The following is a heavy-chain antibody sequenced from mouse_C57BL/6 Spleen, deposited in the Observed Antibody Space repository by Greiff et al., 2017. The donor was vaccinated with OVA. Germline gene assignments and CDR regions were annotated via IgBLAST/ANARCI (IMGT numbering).Heavy chain of an antibody. V-gene: IGHV10-1*01. D-gene: IGHD1-1*01. Sequence: EVNVVESGGGLVQPKGSLKLSCAASGFSFNTYAMNWVRQAPGKGLEWVARIRSKSNNYATYYADSVKDRFTISRDDSESMLYLKMNNLKTEDTAMYSGVRSYSCSRNFDVWGTGTTVTVSS. CDR2: IRSKSNNYAT. CDR3: VRSYSCSRNFDV. J-gene: IGHJ1*03. CDR1: GFSFNTYA.